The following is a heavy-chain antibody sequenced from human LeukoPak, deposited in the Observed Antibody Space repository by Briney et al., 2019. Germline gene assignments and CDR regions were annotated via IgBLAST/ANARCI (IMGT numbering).Heavy chain of an antibody. CDR2: ISGSGGTT. V-gene: IGHV3-23*01. Sequence: GGSLRLSCATSGLTFSNYAVSWVRQAPGKGLEWVSSISGSGGTTYYADSVKGRFTISRDNSNNTLYLQMNSLRAEDTAVYYCAKDPYRASSGLVDYWGQGTLVTVSS. CDR3: AKDPYRASSGLVDY. D-gene: IGHD5-12*01. CDR1: GLTFSNYA. J-gene: IGHJ4*02.